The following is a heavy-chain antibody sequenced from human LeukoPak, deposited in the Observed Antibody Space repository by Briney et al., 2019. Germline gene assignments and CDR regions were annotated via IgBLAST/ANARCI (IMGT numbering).Heavy chain of an antibody. Sequence: GGSLRLSCAASGFTLSSYSMNWVRQAPGKGLEWVSSISSSSSYIYYADSVKGRFTTSRDNAKNSLYLQMNSLRAEDTAVYYCASGGYSYGPPFDAFDIWGQGTMVTVSS. CDR2: ISSSSSYI. CDR1: GFTLSSYS. J-gene: IGHJ3*02. CDR3: ASGGYSYGPPFDAFDI. V-gene: IGHV3-21*01. D-gene: IGHD5-18*01.